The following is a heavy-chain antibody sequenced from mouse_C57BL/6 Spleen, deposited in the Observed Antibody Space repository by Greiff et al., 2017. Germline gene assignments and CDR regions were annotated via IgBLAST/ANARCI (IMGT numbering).Heavy chain of an antibody. Sequence: QVQLQQPGAELVKPGASVKMSCKASGYTFTSYWITWVKQRPGQGLEWIGDIYPGSGSTNYNEKFKSKATLTVDPSSSTADMQLSSLTSEDSAVYYCARFDGYYRDFAYWGQGTLVTVSA. CDR2: IYPGSGST. J-gene: IGHJ3*01. D-gene: IGHD2-3*01. CDR1: GYTFTSYW. CDR3: ARFDGYYRDFAY. V-gene: IGHV1-55*01.